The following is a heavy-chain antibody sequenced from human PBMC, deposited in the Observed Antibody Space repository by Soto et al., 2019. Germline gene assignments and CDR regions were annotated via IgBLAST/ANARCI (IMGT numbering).Heavy chain of an antibody. D-gene: IGHD2-21*01. CDR1: GFTFTTYY. CDR3: ARDPGKHGVSY. CDR2: ISSSGSTI. V-gene: IGHV3-48*03. Sequence: GGSLRLSCSTSGFTFTTYYMNWVRQAPGKGLEWVSYISSSGSTIYYADSVRGRFTISRDNAKNSLYLQMNSLRAEDTAVYYCARDPGKHGVSYWGQGSLVTVSS. J-gene: IGHJ4*02.